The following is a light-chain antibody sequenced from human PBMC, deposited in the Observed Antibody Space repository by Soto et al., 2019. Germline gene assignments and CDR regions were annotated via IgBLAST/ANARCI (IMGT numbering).Light chain of an antibody. CDR1: QSIGTW. J-gene: IGKJ1*01. CDR3: QQYSDSSGA. V-gene: IGKV1-5*01. Sequence: DIQVTQSPSTLSASVGDRVTITCGASQSIGTWLAWYQQKPGKAPKLLIFDASTLESGVPSRFSGSGSGTDLTLTISSLQPDDVATDYCQQYSDSSGAFGQGTRVEIK. CDR2: DAS.